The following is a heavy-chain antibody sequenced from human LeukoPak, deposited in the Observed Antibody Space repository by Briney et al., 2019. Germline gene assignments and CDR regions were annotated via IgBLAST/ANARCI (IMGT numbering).Heavy chain of an antibody. Sequence: GRSLRLSCAASGFTFSSYAMHWVRQAPGKGLEWVAVISYDGSNKYYADSVKGRFTISRDNAKNTLYLQMNSLRAEDSAVYYCARSVLGTSDYWGQGTLVTVSS. J-gene: IGHJ4*02. CDR2: ISYDGSNK. D-gene: IGHD1-14*01. V-gene: IGHV3-30-3*01. CDR3: ARSVLGTSDY. CDR1: GFTFSSYA.